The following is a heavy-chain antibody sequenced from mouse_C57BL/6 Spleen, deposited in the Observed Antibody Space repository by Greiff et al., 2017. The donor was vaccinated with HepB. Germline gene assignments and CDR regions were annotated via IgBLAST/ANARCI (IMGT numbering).Heavy chain of an antibody. CDR2: INPSSGYT. CDR3: ARFWDVGFDY. V-gene: IGHV1-4*01. Sequence: QVQLQQSGAELARPGASVKMSCKASGYTFTSYTMHWVKQRPGQGLEWIGYINPSSGYTKYNQKFKDKATLTADKSSSTAYMQLSSLTSEDSAVYYCARFWDVGFDYWGQGTTLTVSS. CDR1: GYTFTSYT. J-gene: IGHJ2*01. D-gene: IGHD4-1*01.